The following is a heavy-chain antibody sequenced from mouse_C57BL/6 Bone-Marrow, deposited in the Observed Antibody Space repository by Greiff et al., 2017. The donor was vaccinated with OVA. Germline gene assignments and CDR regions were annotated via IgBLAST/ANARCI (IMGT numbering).Heavy chain of an antibody. CDR2: ISSGGSYT. V-gene: IGHV5-6*01. J-gene: IGHJ2*01. D-gene: IGHD6-1*01. Sequence: EVKLVEPGGDLVKPGGSLKLSCAASGFTFSSYGMSWVRQTPDKRLEWVATISSGGSYTYYPDSVKGRFTISRDNAKNTLYLQMSSLRSEDTAMYYCARKEPLRRYFDYGGQGTALTVTS. CDR1: GFTFSSYG. CDR3: ARKEPLRRYFDY.